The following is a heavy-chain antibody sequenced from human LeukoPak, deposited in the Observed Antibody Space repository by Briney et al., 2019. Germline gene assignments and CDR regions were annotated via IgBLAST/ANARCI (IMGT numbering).Heavy chain of an antibody. CDR1: GYTVTSYA. D-gene: IGHD3-10*01. V-gene: IGHV1-3*01. J-gene: IGHJ4*02. CDR3: ARDTDYYGSGSYDY. CDR2: INAGNGNT. Sequence: ASVKVSCKASGYTVTSYAMHWVRQAPGQRLEWMGWINAGNGNTKYSQKFQGRVTITRDTSASTAYMELSSLRSEDTAVYYCARDTDYYGSGSYDYWGQGTLVTVSS.